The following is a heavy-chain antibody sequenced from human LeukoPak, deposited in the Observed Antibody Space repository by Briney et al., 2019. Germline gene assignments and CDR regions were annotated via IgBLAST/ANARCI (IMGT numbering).Heavy chain of an antibody. J-gene: IGHJ4*02. Sequence: GGSLRLSCAASRFTFSSFAVSWVRQAPGKGLEWVSTISDSGYNTYYADSVKGRFTISRDISKNTLYLQMNSLRADDTAIYYCARSLGNGFPYYFDYWGQGTLVTVSS. CDR2: ISDSGYNT. CDR1: RFTFSSFA. V-gene: IGHV3-23*01. D-gene: IGHD5-24*01. CDR3: ARSLGNGFPYYFDY.